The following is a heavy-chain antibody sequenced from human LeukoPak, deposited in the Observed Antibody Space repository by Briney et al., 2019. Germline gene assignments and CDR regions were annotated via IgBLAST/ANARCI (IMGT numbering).Heavy chain of an antibody. CDR2: IDTSSNYI. CDR1: ESTFCIKS. D-gene: IGHD5-18*01. J-gene: IGHJ3*02. CDR3: ARGTYSYPLNAFDI. V-gene: IGHV3-21*01. Sequence: PGGSLRNSYADTESTFCIKSIKWRRQAPGKGLEWVSYIDTSSNYIYYADSVKGRFTISRDNAKNSLYLQMSSLRAEDTAVYYCARGTYSYPLNAFDIWGQGTMVIASS.